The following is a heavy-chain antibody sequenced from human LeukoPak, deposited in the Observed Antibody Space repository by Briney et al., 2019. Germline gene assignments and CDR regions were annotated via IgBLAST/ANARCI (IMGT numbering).Heavy chain of an antibody. Sequence: SETLSLTCTVSGGSFSSGSYYWSWIRQPPGKGLEWIGYIYYSGSTNYNPSLKSRVTISVDTSKNQFSLKLSSVTAADTAVYYCARDPLPGYYGSGSYWGQGTLVTVSS. J-gene: IGHJ4*02. CDR1: GGSFSSGSYY. CDR2: IYYSGST. D-gene: IGHD3-10*01. V-gene: IGHV4-61*01. CDR3: ARDPLPGYYGSGSY.